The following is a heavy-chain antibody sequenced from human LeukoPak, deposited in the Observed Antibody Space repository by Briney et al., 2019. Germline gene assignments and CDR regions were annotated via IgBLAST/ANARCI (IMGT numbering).Heavy chain of an antibody. CDR3: ARGTSSPSGGSEYTLDY. CDR1: GFTFSSYS. J-gene: IGHJ4*02. Sequence: GGSLRLSCAASGFTFSSYSMSWIRQAPGKGLEWVSYISSSGSTIYYADSVKGRFTISRDNAKKSLYLQMNSLRAEATAVYYCARGTSSPSGGSEYTLDYWGQGTLVTVSS. V-gene: IGHV3-48*04. D-gene: IGHD3-10*01. CDR2: ISSSGSTI.